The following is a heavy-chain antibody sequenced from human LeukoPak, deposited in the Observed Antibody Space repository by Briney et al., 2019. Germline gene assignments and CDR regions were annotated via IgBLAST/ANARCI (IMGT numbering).Heavy chain of an antibody. J-gene: IGHJ4*02. D-gene: IGHD3-3*01. CDR1: GFTFSSYS. CDR2: ISSSSSYI. Sequence: GGSLRLSRAASGFTFSSYSMNWVRQAPGKGLEWVSSISSSSSYIYYADSVKGRFTISRDNAKNSLYLQMNSLRAEDTAVCYCARNHYYDPSRPIDYWGQGTLVTVSS. CDR3: ARNHYYDPSRPIDY. V-gene: IGHV3-21*01.